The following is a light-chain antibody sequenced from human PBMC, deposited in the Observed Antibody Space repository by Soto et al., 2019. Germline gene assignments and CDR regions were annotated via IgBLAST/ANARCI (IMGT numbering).Light chain of an antibody. CDR1: QSVTTR. J-gene: IGKJ5*01. V-gene: IGKV3-20*01. CDR2: GAS. CDR3: KQYGGSPIT. Sequence: EIVLTQSPATLSSFPGERVTLSCRASQSVTTRLAWYQHKPGQAPTLXMSGASNRASGVQVRFSGSGSGTDFTLTITRLEPEDFALYYCKQYGGSPITFGLGTRLEIK.